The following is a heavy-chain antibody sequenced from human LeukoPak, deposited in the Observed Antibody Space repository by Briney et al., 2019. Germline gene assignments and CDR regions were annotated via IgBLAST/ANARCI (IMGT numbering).Heavy chain of an antibody. V-gene: IGHV3-21*01. Sequence: PGGSLRLSCAASGFTFSSYSMNWVRQAPGKGLEWVSSISSSSSYIYYADSVKGRFTISRDNAKNSLYLQMYSLRAEDTAVYYCARDLIVVVPAANYYYYYGMDVWGQGTTVTVSS. D-gene: IGHD2-2*01. CDR1: GFTFSSYS. CDR2: ISSSSSYI. J-gene: IGHJ6*02. CDR3: ARDLIVVVPAANYYYYYGMDV.